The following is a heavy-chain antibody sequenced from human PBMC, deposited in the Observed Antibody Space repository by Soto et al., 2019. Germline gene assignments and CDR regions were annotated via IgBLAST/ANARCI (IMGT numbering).Heavy chain of an antibody. Sequence: QVQLVESGGGVVQPGRSLRLSCAASGFSFSNFGMHWVRQAPGKGLEWVAVISSDGSKKYYADSVKGRFTISRDNSKHTLFLQDDSLRGDDTAVYYCAKDANEYGDNRLLFWFDYWGQGTLVTVSS. J-gene: IGHJ4*02. CDR1: GFSFSNFG. D-gene: IGHD4-17*01. CDR2: ISSDGSKK. CDR3: AKDANEYGDNRLLFWFDY. V-gene: IGHV3-30*18.